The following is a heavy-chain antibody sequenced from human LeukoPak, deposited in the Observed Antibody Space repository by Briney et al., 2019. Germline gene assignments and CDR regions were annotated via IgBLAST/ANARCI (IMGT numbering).Heavy chain of an antibody. D-gene: IGHD1-26*01. CDR2: ISDSGANT. V-gene: IGHV3-23*01. CDR3: AKSMTLQWGGFFNL. Sequence: TGGSLRLSCAASGFTFSTYAMSWVRQAPGKGLEWVSTISDSGANTYYADSVRGRFAISRDNSKNTLYLQKNSLTADDTAIYYWAKSMTLQWGGFFNLWGRGTHATVSS. CDR1: GFTFSTYA. J-gene: IGHJ2*01.